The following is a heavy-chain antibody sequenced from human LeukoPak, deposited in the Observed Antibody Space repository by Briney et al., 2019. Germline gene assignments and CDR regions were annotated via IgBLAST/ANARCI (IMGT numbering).Heavy chain of an antibody. CDR1: GGSISSSSYY. D-gene: IGHD3-10*01. V-gene: IGHV4-39*01. J-gene: IGHJ4*02. CDR3: ASVVRGPPWDY. Sequence: SETLSLTCTVSGGSISSSSYYWGWIRQPPGKGLEWIGSIYYSGSTYYNPSLKSRVTISVDTSKNQFSLKLSSVTAADTAVYYCASVVRGPPWDYWGQGTLVTVSS. CDR2: IYYSGST.